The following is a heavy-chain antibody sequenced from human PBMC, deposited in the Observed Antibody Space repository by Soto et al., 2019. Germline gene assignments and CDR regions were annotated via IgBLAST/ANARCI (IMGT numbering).Heavy chain of an antibody. D-gene: IGHD2-15*01. V-gene: IGHV1-18*04. CDR2: ITPFNGDT. J-gene: IGHJ4*02. CDR1: GYTFSRNS. Sequence: QVQLVQSGSEVKKPGASVKVSCKASGYTFSRNSIHWGRQAPGQGLEWMGWITPFNGDTSYAQKFQGRDTMTTDTSTSTVFRELRSLRLDETAVYYCARVRVVVGATIDSWGQGTLVTVSS. CDR3: ARVRVVVGATIDS.